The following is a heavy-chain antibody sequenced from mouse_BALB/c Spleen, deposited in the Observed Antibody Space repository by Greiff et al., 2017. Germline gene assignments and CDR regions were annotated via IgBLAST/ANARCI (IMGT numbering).Heavy chain of an antibody. CDR1: GFTFNTYA. Sequence: EVQLVESGGGLVQPKGSLKLSCAASGFTFNTYAMHWVRQAPGKGLEWVARIRSKSNNYATYYADSVKDRFTISRDDSQSMLYLQMNNLKTEDTAMYYCVREGRAMDYWGQGTSVTVSS. V-gene: IGHV10-1*02. CDR3: VREGRAMDY. J-gene: IGHJ4*01. CDR2: IRSKSNNYAT.